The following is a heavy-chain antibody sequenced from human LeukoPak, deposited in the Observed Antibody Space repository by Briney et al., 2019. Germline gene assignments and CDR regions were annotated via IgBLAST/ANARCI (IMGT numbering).Heavy chain of an antibody. CDR2: INHSGST. V-gene: IGHV4-34*01. CDR1: GGSFSGYY. CDR3: ARPGDTSGYFYYLDY. J-gene: IGHJ4*02. Sequence: LETLSLTCAVYGGSFSGYYWSWIRQPPGKGLEWIGEINHSGSTNYNASLKSRVTISVDTSKAQFSLKLSSVTAADSGVYCCARPGDTSGYFYYLDYWGQGILVTVSS. D-gene: IGHD3-22*01.